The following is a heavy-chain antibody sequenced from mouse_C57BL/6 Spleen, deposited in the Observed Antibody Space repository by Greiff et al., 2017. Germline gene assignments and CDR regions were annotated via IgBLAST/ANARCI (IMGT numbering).Heavy chain of an antibody. CDR2: IYPGDGDT. CDR1: GYAFSSSW. D-gene: IGHD1-1*01. CDR3: ARWDYGSSYFDY. V-gene: IGHV1-82*01. Sequence: VQLQESGPALVKPGASVKISCKASGYAFSSSWMNWVKQRPGKGLEWIGRIYPGDGDTNYNGKFKGKATLTADKSSSTAYMQLSSLTSEDSAVYFCARWDYGSSYFDYWGQGTTLTVSS. J-gene: IGHJ2*01.